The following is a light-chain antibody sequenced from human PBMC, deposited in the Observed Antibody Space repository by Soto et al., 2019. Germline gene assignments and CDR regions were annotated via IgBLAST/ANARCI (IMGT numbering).Light chain of an antibody. J-gene: IGKJ2*01. V-gene: IGKV3-20*01. CDR2: GAS. CDR3: QQYGTSPYT. Sequence: ELVMTQSPATLSLSPGERATLACRASQSVSSYLAWYQQKGGQAPRLLIYGASSRATGIPDRFSGSGSGTDFTLTITRLEPEDFAVYYCQQYGTSPYTFGQGTKVDI. CDR1: QSVSSY.